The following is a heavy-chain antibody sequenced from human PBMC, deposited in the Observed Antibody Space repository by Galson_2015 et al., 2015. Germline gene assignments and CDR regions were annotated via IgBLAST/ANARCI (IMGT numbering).Heavy chain of an antibody. D-gene: IGHD2-15*01. CDR1: GFTVSSHY. CDR2: IYSGGST. J-gene: IGHJ4*02. V-gene: IGHV3-53*01. CDR3: ARRYCSGGDCYNCFDY. Sequence: SLRLSCAASGFTVSSHYMSWVRQTPRKGLEWVSVIYSGGSTYYADSVKGRFTVSRDNSKNTLYLQMNSLRAEDTAVYYCARRYCSGGDCYNCFDYWGQGILVTVSS.